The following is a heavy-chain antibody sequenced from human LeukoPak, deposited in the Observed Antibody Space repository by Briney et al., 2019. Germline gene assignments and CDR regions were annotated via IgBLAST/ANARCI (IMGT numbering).Heavy chain of an antibody. J-gene: IGHJ4*02. CDR1: GFTFSSYA. CDR3: ARSCTNGVCYLDY. V-gene: IGHV3-30*01. D-gene: IGHD2-8*01. Sequence: GGSLRLSCAASGFTFSSYAMHWVRQAPGKGLEWVAVISYDGSNKYYADSVKGRFIISRDNSKNMLYLQMNSLRAEDTAVYYCARSCTNGVCYLDYWAREPWSPSPQ. CDR2: ISYDGSNK.